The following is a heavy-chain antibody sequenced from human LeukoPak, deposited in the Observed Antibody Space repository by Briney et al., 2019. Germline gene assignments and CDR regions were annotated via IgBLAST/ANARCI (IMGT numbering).Heavy chain of an antibody. D-gene: IGHD2-15*01. CDR2: ISGSGGST. V-gene: IGHV3-23*01. CDR1: GFTFSSYA. CDR3: AREKKCSGGSCYGDAFDI. Sequence: GGSLRLSCAASGFTFSSYAMSWVRQAPGKGLEWVSAISGSGGSTYYADSVKGRFTISRDNSKNTLYLQMNSLRAEDTAVYYCAREKKCSGGSCYGDAFDIWGQGTMVTVSS. J-gene: IGHJ3*02.